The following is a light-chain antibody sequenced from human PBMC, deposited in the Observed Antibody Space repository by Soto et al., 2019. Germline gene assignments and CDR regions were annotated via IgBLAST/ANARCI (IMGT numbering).Light chain of an antibody. CDR1: QSVLYTSNNQNY. J-gene: IGKJ3*01. Sequence: DIVMTQSPDSLGVSLGERATINCKSSQSVLYTSNNQNYIAGYQQKSGQPPKLLIYGASARESGVPARFSGSGSVTDFTLTINGLQADDVAVYYCQQYYLVPFTFGPGTKVDI. CDR2: GAS. V-gene: IGKV4-1*01. CDR3: QQYYLVPFT.